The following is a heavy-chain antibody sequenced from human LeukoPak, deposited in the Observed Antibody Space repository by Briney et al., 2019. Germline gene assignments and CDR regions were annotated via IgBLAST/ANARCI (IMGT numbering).Heavy chain of an antibody. Sequence: NPSETLSLTCAVYGGSFSGYYWSWIRQPAGKGLEWIGRIYTSGSTNYNPSLKSRVTMSVDTSKNQFSLKLSSVTAADTAVYYCARETYYYDNSGSSWYFYYWVQGTLVTVSS. D-gene: IGHD3-22*01. CDR2: IYTSGST. V-gene: IGHV4-59*10. CDR3: ARETYYYDNSGSSWYFYY. J-gene: IGHJ4*02. CDR1: GGSFSGYY.